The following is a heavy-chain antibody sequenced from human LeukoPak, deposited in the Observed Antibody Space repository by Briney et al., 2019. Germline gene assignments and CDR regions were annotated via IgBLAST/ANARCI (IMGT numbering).Heavy chain of an antibody. D-gene: IGHD4-17*01. J-gene: IGHJ4*02. V-gene: IGHV1-8*01. Sequence: ASVKVSCKASGYTFTSYDINWVRQATGQGLEWMGWMNPNSGNTGYAQKFQGRVTMTRNTSISTAYMELSSLRSEDTAVYYCARGNDYGDYLLFDYWGQGTLVTVSS. CDR3: ARGNDYGDYLLFDY. CDR2: MNPNSGNT. CDR1: GYTFTSYD.